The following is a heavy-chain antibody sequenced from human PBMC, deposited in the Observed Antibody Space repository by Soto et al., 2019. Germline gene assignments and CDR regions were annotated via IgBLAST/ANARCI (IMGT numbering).Heavy chain of an antibody. D-gene: IGHD2-15*01. Sequence: QVQLLESGGGVVQPGRSLRLSCAASGFTFSSYGMHWVRQAPGKGLEWVAVISYDGSNKYYADTVKGRFTISRDNSNNQLYRQMNSLRAEATAVYYSGVGGHNLSWFDLWGQGTLDTVPS. CDR3: GVGGHNLSWFDL. CDR2: ISYDGSNK. CDR1: GFTFSSYG. V-gene: IGHV3-30-3*01. J-gene: IGHJ5*02.